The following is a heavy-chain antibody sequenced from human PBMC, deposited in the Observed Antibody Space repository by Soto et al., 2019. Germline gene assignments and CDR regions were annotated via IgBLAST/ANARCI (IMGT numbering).Heavy chain of an antibody. J-gene: IGHJ4*02. V-gene: IGHV3-33*01. D-gene: IGHD3-10*01. CDR3: ARASGVRGVFDY. Sequence: QVQLVESGGGVVQPGRSLRLSCAASGFTFSSYGMHWVRQAPGKGLEWVAVIWYDGSNKYYADSVKGRFTISRDNSKNTLYMQMTSLRAEDTAVYYCARASGVRGVFDYWGQGTLVTVSS. CDR1: GFTFSSYG. CDR2: IWYDGSNK.